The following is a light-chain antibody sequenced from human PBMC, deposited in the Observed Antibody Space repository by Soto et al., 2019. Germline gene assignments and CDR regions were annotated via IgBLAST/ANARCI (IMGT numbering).Light chain of an antibody. V-gene: IGKV3-20*01. J-gene: IGKJ2*01. CDR2: DAS. CDR3: QQYGSSPRT. CDR1: QSIRSNY. Sequence: EIVLTQSPGTLSLSPGERATLSCRASQSIRSNYLAWYQQKPGQAPRLLIYDASGRATGIPGRFSGSGSGTDFTLTISILEPEDFAVYYCQQYGSSPRTFGQGTKLEIK.